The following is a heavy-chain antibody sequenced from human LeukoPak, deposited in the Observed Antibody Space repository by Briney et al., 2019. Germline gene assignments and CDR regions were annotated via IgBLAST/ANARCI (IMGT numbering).Heavy chain of an antibody. CDR2: ISSRSSYI. D-gene: IGHD3-10*01. J-gene: IGHJ6*03. V-gene: IGHV3-21*01. Sequence: GGSLRLSCAASGVTFSSYSMNWVRQAPGKGLEWVSSISSRSSYIYFADSVKGRFTISRDNAKNSLYLQMNSLRAEDTAVYYCARGKYYGSGAGYYYMDVWGKGTTVTVSS. CDR1: GVTFSSYS. CDR3: ARGKYYGSGAGYYYMDV.